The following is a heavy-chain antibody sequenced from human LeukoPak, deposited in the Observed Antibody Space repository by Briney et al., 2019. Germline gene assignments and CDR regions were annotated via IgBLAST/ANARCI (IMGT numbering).Heavy chain of an antibody. Sequence: GGSLRLSCAASGLTVSSNYMSWVRQAPGKGLEWVSVIYSGGSTYYADSVKGRFTISRDNSKNTLYLQMNSLRAEDTAVYYCASIYDCSGYYGLWGQGTLVTVSS. J-gene: IGHJ4*02. CDR1: GLTVSSNY. V-gene: IGHV3-66*01. CDR2: IYSGGST. D-gene: IGHD3-22*01. CDR3: ASIYDCSGYYGL.